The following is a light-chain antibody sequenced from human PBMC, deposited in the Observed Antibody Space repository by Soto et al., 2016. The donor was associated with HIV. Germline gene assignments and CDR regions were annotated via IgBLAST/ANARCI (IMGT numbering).Light chain of an antibody. CDR1: NIGAKS. CDR3: QVWDSSSDHVV. Sequence: SYVLSQPPSMSVAPGEPARITCGGNNIGAKSVHWYQQKPGQAPLLVVYEDSDRPSGIPERFSGSNSGNTATLTISRVEAGDEADYYCQVWDSSSDHVVFGGGTKLTVL. V-gene: IGLV3-21*02. J-gene: IGLJ2*01. CDR2: EDS.